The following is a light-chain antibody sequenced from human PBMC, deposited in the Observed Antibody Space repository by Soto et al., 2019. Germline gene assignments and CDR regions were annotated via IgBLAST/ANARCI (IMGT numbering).Light chain of an antibody. CDR1: QSVASRY. CDR3: KHFDSTVTWT. CDR2: GAS. J-gene: IGKJ1*01. V-gene: IGKV3-20*01. Sequence: EIVLTQSPGTLSLSPGERATLSCRASQSVASRYLAWYQHKPGQAPRLLIYGASNRATGIPDRFSGSGSGTDFTLTISRLEPEDFAVYYCKHFDSTVTWTFGKGTKVEIK.